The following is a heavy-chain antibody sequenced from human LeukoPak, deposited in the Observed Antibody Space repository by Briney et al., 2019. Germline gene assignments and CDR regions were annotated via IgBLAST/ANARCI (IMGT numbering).Heavy chain of an antibody. J-gene: IGHJ6*02. CDR2: ISGSGGST. CDR1: GFTFSSYA. D-gene: IGHD3-22*01. V-gene: IGHV3-23*01. CDR3: AKDDYYDSSGYYYVAVSGMDV. Sequence: PGGSLRLSCAASGFTFSSYAMSWVRQAPGKGLEWVSAISGSGGSTYYADSVKSRFTISRDNSKNTLYLQMNSLRAEDTAVYYCAKDDYYDSSGYYYVAVSGMDVWGQGTTVTVSS.